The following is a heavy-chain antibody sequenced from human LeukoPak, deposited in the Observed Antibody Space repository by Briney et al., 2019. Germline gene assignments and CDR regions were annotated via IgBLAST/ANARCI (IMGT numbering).Heavy chain of an antibody. CDR3: APLWVDSGVASDLET. CDR2: IWYDGSKK. J-gene: IGHJ4*02. V-gene: IGHV3-30*02. Sequence: PGGSLRLSCAASGFTFSRYGMHWVRQAPGKGLEWVAVIWYDGSKKNYADAVKGRSTISRDNSKNTLYLQMSSLRAEDTAVYYCAPLWVDSGVASDLETWGQGTLITVSS. D-gene: IGHD5-12*01. CDR1: GFTFSRYG.